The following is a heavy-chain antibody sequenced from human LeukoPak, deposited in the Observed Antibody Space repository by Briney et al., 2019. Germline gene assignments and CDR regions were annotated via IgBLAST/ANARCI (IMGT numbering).Heavy chain of an antibody. Sequence: PSETLSLTCTVSGAFISSGGFYWSCLRQPPGKGLEWIGYIYHSGKAYYNPSLESRVTISVDRSKNHFSLNLNSVTAADTSVYYCPRGGRAFDVWGQGTLISVSP. V-gene: IGHV4-30-2*01. CDR2: IYHSGKA. CDR3: PRGGRAFDV. J-gene: IGHJ3*01. CDR1: GAFISSGGFY.